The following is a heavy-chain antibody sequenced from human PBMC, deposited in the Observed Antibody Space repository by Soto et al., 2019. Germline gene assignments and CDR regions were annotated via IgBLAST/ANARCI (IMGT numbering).Heavy chain of an antibody. CDR1: GGSISSSNW. V-gene: IGHV4-4*02. J-gene: IGHJ6*02. CDR2: IYHSGST. D-gene: IGHD6-13*01. CDR3: ARLKLVVAAAGTVDYYYYGMDG. Sequence: SETLSLTCAVSGGSISSSNWWSWVRQPPGKGLEWIGEIYHSGSTNYNPSLKSRVTISVDKSKNQFSLKLSSVTAADTAVYYCARLKLVVAAAGTVDYYYYGMDGWGQGTTVTFSS.